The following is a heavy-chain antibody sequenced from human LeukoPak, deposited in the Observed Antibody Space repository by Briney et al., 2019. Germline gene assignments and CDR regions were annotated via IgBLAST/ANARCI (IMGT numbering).Heavy chain of an antibody. Sequence: SETLSLTCTVSGGSISSSSYYWGWIRQPPGKGLEWIGSIHYSGSTNYNPSLKSRVTISVDTSKNQFSLKQNSVTAADTAVYYCARSLSSGWFPFDYWGQGTLVTVSS. D-gene: IGHD6-19*01. J-gene: IGHJ4*02. CDR1: GGSISSSSYY. CDR2: IHYSGST. CDR3: ARSLSSGWFPFDY. V-gene: IGHV4-39*07.